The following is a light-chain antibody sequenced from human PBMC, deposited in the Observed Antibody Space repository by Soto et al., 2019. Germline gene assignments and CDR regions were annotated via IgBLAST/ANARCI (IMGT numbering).Light chain of an antibody. CDR2: DVS. V-gene: IGLV2-14*01. CDR3: SSYTSSSTLV. J-gene: IGLJ1*01. CDR1: SSDVGDYNY. Sequence: QSALTQPASVSGSPGQSITISCTGTSSDVGDYNYVSWYQQHPGKAPQVMIYDVSNRPSGVSNRFSGSKSGNTASLTISGLQAEDEADYYCSSYTSSSTLVFGTGTKLTVL.